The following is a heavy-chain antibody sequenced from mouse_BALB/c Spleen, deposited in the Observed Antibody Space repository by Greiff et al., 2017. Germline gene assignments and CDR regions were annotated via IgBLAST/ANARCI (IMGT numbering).Heavy chain of an antibody. CDR1: GFTFSSYT. D-gene: IGHD1-1*01. J-gene: IGHJ2*01. CDR3: ARHYYYGSSYHYFDD. Sequence: EVQVVESGGGLVQPGGSLKLSCAASGFTFSSYTMSWVRQTPEKRLEWVAYISNGGGSTYYPDTVKGRFTISRDNAKNTLYLQMSSLKSEDTAMYYCARHYYYGSSYHYFDDWGQGTTLTVSS. CDR2: ISNGGGST. V-gene: IGHV5-12-2*01.